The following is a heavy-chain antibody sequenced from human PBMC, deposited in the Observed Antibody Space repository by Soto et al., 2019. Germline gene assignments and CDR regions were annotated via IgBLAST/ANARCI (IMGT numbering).Heavy chain of an antibody. CDR1: GGSISSSSYY. CDR3: ARHQYSSSSPMRY. V-gene: IGHV4-39*01. J-gene: IGHJ4*02. CDR2: IYYSGST. D-gene: IGHD6-6*01. Sequence: SETLSLTCTVSGGSISSSSYYWGWIRQPPGKGLEWIGSIYYSGSTYYNPSLKSRVTISVDTSKNQFSLKLSSVTAADTAVYYCARHQYSSSSPMRYWGQGTLVTVSS.